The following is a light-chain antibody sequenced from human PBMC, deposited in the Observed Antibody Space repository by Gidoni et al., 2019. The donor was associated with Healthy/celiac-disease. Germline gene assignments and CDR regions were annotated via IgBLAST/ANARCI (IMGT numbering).Light chain of an antibody. V-gene: IGKV3-11*01. CDR3: QQRSNWPLT. CDR2: DAS. J-gene: IGKJ4*01. Sequence: EIVLTQSPATLSLSPGERATLSCRASQSVSSYLAWYQQNPGQAPMLLISDASNRATANPARFSGSGSGTDFTLTILSPEPEDFAVYYCQQRSNWPLTFGGGTKVEIK. CDR1: QSVSSY.